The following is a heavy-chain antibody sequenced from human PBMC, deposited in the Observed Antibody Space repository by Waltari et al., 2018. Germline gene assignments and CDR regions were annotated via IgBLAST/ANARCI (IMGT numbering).Heavy chain of an antibody. V-gene: IGHV3-30*04. D-gene: IGHD1-1*01. CDR2: TSYDGSDK. CDR3: ARDWAGTAQFPYYYYGMDV. Sequence: QVQLVESGGGVVQPGRSLRLSCAASGFTFSNYAMHWVRQAPGKVLEWVAVTSYDGSDKYYADAVKGRFTISRDNSKNTLYLQMNSLRDEDTAVYYCARDWAGTAQFPYYYYGMDVWGQGTTVTVSS. J-gene: IGHJ6*02. CDR1: GFTFSNYA.